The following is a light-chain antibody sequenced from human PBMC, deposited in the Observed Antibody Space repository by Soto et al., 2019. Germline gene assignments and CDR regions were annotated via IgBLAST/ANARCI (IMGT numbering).Light chain of an antibody. CDR2: DAS. Sequence: DIQMTQSPSTLSASVGDRVTITCRASQSIGTWLAWYQHRPGKAPSLLIYDASTLRSGVPSRFSGSGSGTEFTLTISSLQADDFATCYCQQSDTYPLTFGQGTRLDIK. V-gene: IGKV1-5*01. CDR1: QSIGTW. J-gene: IGKJ5*01. CDR3: QQSDTYPLT.